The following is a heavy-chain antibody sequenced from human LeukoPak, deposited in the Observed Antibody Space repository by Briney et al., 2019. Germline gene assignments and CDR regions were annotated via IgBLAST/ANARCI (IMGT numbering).Heavy chain of an antibody. V-gene: IGHV3-53*01. CDR2: IYSGGST. CDR3: AGDRQCGYSYGYYYFYYYGMDV. Sequence: GGSLRLSRAASAVIASSNYISSVRQAPGKGLEWVSVIYSGGSTYYADSVKGRFTISRDNSKNTLYLQMNSLRAEDTAVYYCAGDRQCGYSYGYYYFYYYGMDVWGQGTTVTVSS. J-gene: IGHJ6*02. D-gene: IGHD5-18*01. CDR1: AVIASSNY.